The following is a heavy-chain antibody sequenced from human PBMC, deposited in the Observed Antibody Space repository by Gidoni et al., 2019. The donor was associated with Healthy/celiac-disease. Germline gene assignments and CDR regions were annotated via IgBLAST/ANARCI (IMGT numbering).Heavy chain of an antibody. J-gene: IGHJ6*02. Sequence: EVQLVESGGGLVQPGRSLRLSCAASGFTFDDYAMHWVRQAPGKGLEWVSGISWNSGSIGYADSVKGRFTISRDNAKNSLYLQMNSLRAEDTALYYCAKQPYSSGIAAAGQPNYYHYGMDVWGQGTTVTVSS. CDR2: ISWNSGSI. V-gene: IGHV3-9*01. D-gene: IGHD6-13*01. CDR1: GFTFDDYA. CDR3: AKQPYSSGIAAAGQPNYYHYGMDV.